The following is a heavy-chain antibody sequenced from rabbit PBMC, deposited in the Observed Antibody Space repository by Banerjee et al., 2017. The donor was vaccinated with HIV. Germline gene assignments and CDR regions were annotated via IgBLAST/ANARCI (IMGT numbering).Heavy chain of an antibody. CDR3: MVVVIIRDYYFNL. CDR1: GFDFSSYG. V-gene: IGHV1S47*01. D-gene: IGHD8-1*01. CDR2: IDPVFGTT. Sequence: EESGGGLVKPGASLTLTCKASGFDFSSYGVSWVRQAPGKGLEWIGYIDPVFGTTYYASWVNGRFTISSHNAQNTLYLQLNSLTAADTATYFCMVVVIIRDYYFNLWGPGTLVTVS. J-gene: IGHJ4*01.